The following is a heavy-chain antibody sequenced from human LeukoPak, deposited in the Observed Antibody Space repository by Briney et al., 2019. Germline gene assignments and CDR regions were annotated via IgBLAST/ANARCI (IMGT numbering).Heavy chain of an antibody. CDR3: ARNPLVLNWYFDL. J-gene: IGHJ2*01. CDR1: GGSFSGYY. V-gene: IGHV4-34*01. CDR2: INHSGST. Sequence: SETLSLTCAVYGGSFSGYYWSWIRQPPGKGLEWIGEINHSGSTNYNPSLKSRVTISVDTSKNQFSLKLSSVTAADTAVYYCARNPLVLNWYFDLWGRGTLVTVSS.